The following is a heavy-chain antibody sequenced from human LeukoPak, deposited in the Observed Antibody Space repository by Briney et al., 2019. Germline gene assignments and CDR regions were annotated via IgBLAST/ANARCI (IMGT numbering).Heavy chain of an antibody. V-gene: IGHV4-34*01. CDR3: ARHGSSTGGYSGYVAHWFDP. CDR1: GGSFSGYY. Sequence: SETLSLTCAVYGGSFSGYYCSWILQPPAKGLEWIGEINHNGSTNYNPSLKSRVTITVDTSNNQLSPKLRSVVAAAPTVLYCARHGSSTGGYSGYVAHWFDPWGQGTLVTVSS. D-gene: IGHD5-12*01. J-gene: IGHJ5*02. CDR2: INHNGST.